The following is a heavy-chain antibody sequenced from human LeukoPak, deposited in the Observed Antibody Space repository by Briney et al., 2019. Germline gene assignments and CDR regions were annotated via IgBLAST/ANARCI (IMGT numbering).Heavy chain of an antibody. D-gene: IGHD4-23*01. CDR3: ARASYYGGNCLIDY. CDR2: IYYSGST. CDR1: GGSISSYY. V-gene: IGHV4-59*01. Sequence: PSETLSLTCTVSGGSISSYYWSWIRKPPGKGLEWIGYIYYSGSTNYNPSLKSRVTISVDTSKNQFSLKLSSVTAADTAVYYCARASYYGGNCLIDYWGQGTLVTVSS. J-gene: IGHJ4*02.